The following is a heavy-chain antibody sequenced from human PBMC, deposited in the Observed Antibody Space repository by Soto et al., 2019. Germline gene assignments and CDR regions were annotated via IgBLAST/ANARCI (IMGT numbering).Heavy chain of an antibody. V-gene: IGHV3-9*01. J-gene: IGHJ4*02. CDR2: ISWNSGSI. CDR1: GFTFNDYA. CDR3: PKDSGGGVGLFDF. Sequence: EVQLVESGGDLVQPGRSLRLSCVASGFTFNDYAMHWVRQAPGKGLEWVSGISWNSGSIGYADSVKGRFTISRDNAKKPLYPQMNGLTPDAPAFYYCPKDSGGGVGLFDFWGQGTLVTVSS. D-gene: IGHD3-16*01.